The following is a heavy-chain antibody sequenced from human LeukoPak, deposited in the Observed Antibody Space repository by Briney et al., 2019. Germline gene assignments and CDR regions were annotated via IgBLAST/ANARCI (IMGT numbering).Heavy chain of an antibody. CDR2: MNPNSGNT. D-gene: IGHD3-10*01. CDR1: GYTFTSYD. V-gene: IGHV1-8*01. Sequence: ASVKVSCKASGYTFTSYDINWVRQAPGQGLEWMGWMNPNSGNTGYAQKFQGRVTMTRNTSISTAYMELSSLRSEDTAVYYCAMITMVRGYYGMDVWGQGTTVTVSS. J-gene: IGHJ6*02. CDR3: AMITMVRGYYGMDV.